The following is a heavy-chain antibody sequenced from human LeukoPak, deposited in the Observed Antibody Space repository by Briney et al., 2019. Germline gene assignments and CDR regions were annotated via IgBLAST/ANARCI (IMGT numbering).Heavy chain of an antibody. J-gene: IGHJ4*02. D-gene: IGHD6-19*01. CDR3: ARDNSDQWLDGYYFDY. CDR1: GLTFSSYS. V-gene: IGHV3-23*01. CDR2: ISGSGGST. Sequence: GGSLRLSCAASGLTFSSYSMNWVRQAPGKGLEWVPAISGSGGSTYYADSVKGRFTISRDNSKNTLYLQMNSLRAEDTAVYYCARDNSDQWLDGYYFDYWGQGTLVTVSS.